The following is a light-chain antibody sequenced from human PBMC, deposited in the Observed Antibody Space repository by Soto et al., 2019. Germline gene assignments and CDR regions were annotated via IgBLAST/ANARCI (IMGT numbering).Light chain of an antibody. V-gene: IGKV3-15*01. J-gene: IGKJ5*01. Sequence: EKVMTQSPATLSVSPGERATLSCRASQSVNSNLAWYQQKPGQAPRLLIYGASSRATDIPGRFSGSGSGTEFTLTISILQSEDFADYYCQQYQNWPLITFGQGTRLEI. CDR2: GAS. CDR3: QQYQNWPLIT. CDR1: QSVNSN.